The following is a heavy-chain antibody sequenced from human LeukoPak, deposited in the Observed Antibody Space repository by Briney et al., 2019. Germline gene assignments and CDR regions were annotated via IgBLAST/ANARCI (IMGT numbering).Heavy chain of an antibody. CDR3: ARRLGIAVFDY. V-gene: IGHV4-39*01. D-gene: IGHD6-19*01. J-gene: IGHJ4*02. Sequence: SETLSLTCTVAGGSISSSYYYWGWIRQPPGKGLELIGSIYYSGSTYYNPSLRSRVTMSVDTSKNQFSLKMSSVTAADTAVYHCARRLGIAVFDYWGQGTLVTVSS. CDR2: IYYSGST. CDR1: GGSISSSYYY.